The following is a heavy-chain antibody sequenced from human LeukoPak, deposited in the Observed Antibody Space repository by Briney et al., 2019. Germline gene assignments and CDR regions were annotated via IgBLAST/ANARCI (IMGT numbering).Heavy chain of an antibody. D-gene: IGHD6-6*01. J-gene: IGHJ4*02. CDR1: GFTFSNAW. CDR3: ARDGRAARHFDY. Sequence: GGSLRLSCAASGFTFSNAWMSWVRQAPGKGLEWLSYISDSGSVTSYADSVKGRFTISRDNAKNSLYLQMNSLRAEDTAVYYCARDGRAARHFDYWGQGTLVTVSS. CDR2: ISDSGSVT. V-gene: IGHV3-11*04.